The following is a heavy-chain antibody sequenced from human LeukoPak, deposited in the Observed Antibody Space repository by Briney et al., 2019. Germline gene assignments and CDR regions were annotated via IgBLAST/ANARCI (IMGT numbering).Heavy chain of an antibody. CDR2: INAGNGNT. CDR1: GYTFTSYA. CDR3: ARSGGYSYGYGLWY. Sequence: ASVKVSCKASGYTFTSYAMHWVRQAPGQRLEWMGWINAGNGNTKYSQKFQGRVTITRDTSASTAYMELSNLRSEDTAVYYCARSGGYSYGYGLWYWGQGTLVTVSS. D-gene: IGHD5-18*01. J-gene: IGHJ4*02. V-gene: IGHV1-3*01.